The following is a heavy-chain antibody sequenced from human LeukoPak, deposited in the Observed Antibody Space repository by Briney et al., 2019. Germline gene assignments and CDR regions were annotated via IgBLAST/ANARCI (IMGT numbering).Heavy chain of an antibody. J-gene: IGHJ4*02. CDR2: ISRRGNYI. D-gene: IGHD5-24*01. Sequence: PGGSLRLSCAASRLTFCVCRMNSGREAPGEGRECVSSISRRGNYIYYADSMSGRFTISRDNAKNSVYLQMSSLRAEDTDVYYCAGPPAEMNTLWGQGTLVTVSS. CDR1: RLTFCVCR. CDR3: AGPPAEMNTL. V-gene: IGHV3-21*01.